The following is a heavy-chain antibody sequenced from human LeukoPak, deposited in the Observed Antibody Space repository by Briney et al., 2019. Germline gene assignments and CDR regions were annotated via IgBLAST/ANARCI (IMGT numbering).Heavy chain of an antibody. V-gene: IGHV3-23*01. CDR1: GFTFSSYA. CDR3: GKEVSGSPNFDY. Sequence: TGGSLRLSCAASGFTFSSYAMSWVRQAPGKGLEWVSSISGSGGSIYYADSVKGRLTISRDNSKNTLYLQMNSLRAEDTAVYYCGKEVSGSPNFDYWGQGTLVTVSS. D-gene: IGHD3-10*01. J-gene: IGHJ4*02. CDR2: ISGSGGSI.